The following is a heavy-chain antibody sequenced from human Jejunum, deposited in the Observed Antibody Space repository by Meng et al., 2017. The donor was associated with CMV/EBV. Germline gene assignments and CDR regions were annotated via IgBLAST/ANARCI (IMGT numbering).Heavy chain of an antibody. J-gene: IGHJ4*02. V-gene: IGHV4-61*01. D-gene: IGHD3-10*01. CDR1: GGSVSSGNYY. CDR2: IFLRGSA. Sequence: TVSGGSVSSGNYYWSWIRQPPGKRLEFIGYIFLRGSANYNPSLKSRVTISVDTSKNQFSLNLTSVTAADTAVYYCARGDMVRGVVDYWGQGTLVTVSS. CDR3: ARGDMVRGVVDY.